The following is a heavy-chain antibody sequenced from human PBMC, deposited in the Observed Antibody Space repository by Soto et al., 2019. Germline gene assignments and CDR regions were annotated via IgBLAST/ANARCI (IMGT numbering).Heavy chain of an antibody. CDR1: GYSFTGYY. CDR3: GRGRSGELVVFY. Sequence: QVQLVQSEAEVKKSGASVKVSCKASGYSFTGYYIHWVLQAPGRGPEWMGEIGPNSGGTRYALKFQGRVTMTRDTSISTVYMELTNLSPDDTAVYYCGRGRSGELVVFYWGQGTLVTVYS. CDR2: IGPNSGGT. V-gene: IGHV1-2*02. D-gene: IGHD1-7*01. J-gene: IGHJ4*02.